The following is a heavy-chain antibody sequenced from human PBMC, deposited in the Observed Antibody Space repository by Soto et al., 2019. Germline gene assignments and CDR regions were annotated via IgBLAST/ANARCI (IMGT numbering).Heavy chain of an antibody. J-gene: IGHJ4*02. CDR1: GFTFSSYG. CDR3: ARRGWLVPFDY. V-gene: IGHV3-13*01. Sequence: GGSLRLSCAASGFTFSSYGMHWVRQATGKGLEWVSAIGTAGDTYYPGSVKGRFTISRENAKNSLYLQMNSLRAEDTAVYYCARRGWLVPFDYWGQGTLVTVSS. CDR2: IGTAGDT. D-gene: IGHD6-19*01.